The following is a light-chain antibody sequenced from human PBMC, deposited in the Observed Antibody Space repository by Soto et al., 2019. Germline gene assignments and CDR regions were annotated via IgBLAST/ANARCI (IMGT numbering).Light chain of an antibody. CDR3: GSYTSSSTLNWV. CDR1: SSDVGDYNY. V-gene: IGLV2-14*01. J-gene: IGLJ3*02. CDR2: EVN. Sequence: QSALTQPASVSGSPGQSITISCTGTSSDVGDYNYVSWYQHHPGKAPKVMIYEVNNRPSGVSDRFSGSKSGNTDSLTISGLQAEDEADYYCGSYTSSSTLNWVFGGGTKVTVL.